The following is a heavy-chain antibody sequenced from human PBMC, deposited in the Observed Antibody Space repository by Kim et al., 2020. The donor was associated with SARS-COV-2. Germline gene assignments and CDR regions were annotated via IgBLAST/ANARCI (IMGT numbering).Heavy chain of an antibody. J-gene: IGHJ6*02. CDR2: IIPIFGIA. CDR1: GGTFSSYA. V-gene: IGHV1-69*13. CDR3: ARDDSSGYYYYYYGMDV. Sequence: SVKVSCKASGGTFSSYAISWVRQAPGQGLEWMGGIIPIFGIANYAQKFQGRVTITADESTSTAYMELSSLRSEDTAVYYCARDDSSGYYYYYYGMDVWGQGTTVTVSS. D-gene: IGHD3-22*01.